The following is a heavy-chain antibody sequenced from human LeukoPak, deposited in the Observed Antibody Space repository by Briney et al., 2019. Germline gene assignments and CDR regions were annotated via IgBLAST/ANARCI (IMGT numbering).Heavy chain of an antibody. J-gene: IGHJ3*02. Sequence: SVKVSCKASGFTFTSSAVQWVRQARGQRLEWIGWIVVGSGNTNYAQKFQGRVTITRDMSTSTAYMGLSSLRSEDTAVYYCAADSGSYLDAFDIWGQGTMVTVSS. CDR2: IVVGSGNT. CDR1: GFTFTSSA. V-gene: IGHV1-58*01. CDR3: AADSGSYLDAFDI. D-gene: IGHD1-26*01.